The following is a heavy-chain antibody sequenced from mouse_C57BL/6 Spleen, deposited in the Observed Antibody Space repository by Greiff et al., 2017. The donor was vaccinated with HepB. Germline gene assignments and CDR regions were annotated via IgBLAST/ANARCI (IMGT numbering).Heavy chain of an antibody. D-gene: IGHD1-1*01. CDR1: GYTFTSYW. CDR3: ARTHTTVVAPYYAMDY. V-gene: IGHV1-72*01. Sequence: VQLQQPGAELVKPGASVKLSCKASGYTFTSYWMHWVKQRPGRGLEWIGRIDPNSGGTKYNEKFKSKATLTVDKPSSTAYMQLSSLTSEDSVVYYCARTHTTVVAPYYAMDYWGQGTSVTVSS. J-gene: IGHJ4*01. CDR2: IDPNSGGT.